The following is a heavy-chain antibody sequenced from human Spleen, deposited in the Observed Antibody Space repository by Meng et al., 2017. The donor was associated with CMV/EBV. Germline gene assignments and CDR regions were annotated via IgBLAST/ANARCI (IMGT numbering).Heavy chain of an antibody. V-gene: IGHV3-11*01. CDR3: ARVLLIYDILTGFFDY. D-gene: IGHD3-9*01. Sequence: FTFNYVYMAWSRQAPERGLECVSYISSSGSTIYYADSVKGRFTISRDNTFNSLYLQMNSLGVEDTAVYYCARVLLIYDILTGFFDYWGKGALVTVSS. CDR1: FTFNYVY. CDR2: ISSSGSTI. J-gene: IGHJ4*02.